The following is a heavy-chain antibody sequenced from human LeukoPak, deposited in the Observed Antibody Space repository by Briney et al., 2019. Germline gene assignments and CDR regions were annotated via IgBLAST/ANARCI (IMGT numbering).Heavy chain of an antibody. D-gene: IGHD6-13*01. V-gene: IGHV4-4*02. CDR1: GGSITSSNW. J-gene: IGHJ1*01. Sequence: SGTLSLTCGVSGGSITSSNWWTWGRQPPGMGLEWIGEVYHSGSTYYNPSLKSRVTISVDKSKNQFSLRLSSVTAADTAVYYCATAGSSSWYKYFQHWGQGTLVTVSS. CDR2: VYHSGST. CDR3: ATAGSSSWYKYFQH.